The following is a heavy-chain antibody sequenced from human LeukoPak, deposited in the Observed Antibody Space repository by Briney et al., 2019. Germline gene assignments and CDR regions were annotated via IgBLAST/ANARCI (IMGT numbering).Heavy chain of an antibody. D-gene: IGHD4-23*01. CDR3: AKDMPPNYGGNSAFWYFDL. Sequence: GGSLRLSCAASGFTFDDYAMHWVRQTPGKGLEWVSGISWNSASIGYADSVKGRFTISRDNAKSSLYLQMNSLRPGDTALYYCAKDMPPNYGGNSAFWYFDLWGRGTLVTVSS. J-gene: IGHJ2*01. CDR1: GFTFDDYA. CDR2: ISWNSASI. V-gene: IGHV3-9*01.